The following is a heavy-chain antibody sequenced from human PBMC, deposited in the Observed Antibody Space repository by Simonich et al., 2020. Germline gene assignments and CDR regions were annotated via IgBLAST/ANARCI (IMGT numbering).Heavy chain of an antibody. Sequence: GGGLVQPGGSLRLSCAASGFTFSSYAMSWVRQAPGKGLEWVSAISGSGGSTYYAHSVKGRFTISRDNSKNTLYLQMNSLRAEDTAVYYCAKDLGERITMIVVVIDAFDIWGQGTMVTVSS. CDR2: ISGSGGST. CDR1: GFTFSSYA. CDR3: AKDLGERITMIVVVIDAFDI. J-gene: IGHJ3*02. D-gene: IGHD3-22*01. V-gene: IGHV3-23*01.